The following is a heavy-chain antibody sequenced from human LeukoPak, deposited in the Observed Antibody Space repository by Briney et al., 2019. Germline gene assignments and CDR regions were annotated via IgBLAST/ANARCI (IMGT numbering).Heavy chain of an antibody. Sequence: GGSLRLSCAASGFTFSSYWMSWVRQAPGKGLEWVANIKQDGSEKYYVDSVKGRFTISRDNAKNSLYLQMNSLRAEDTAVYYCAKDQTVVPAAIFDPWGQGTLVTVSS. D-gene: IGHD2-2*01. V-gene: IGHV3-7*03. J-gene: IGHJ5*01. CDR1: GFTFSSYW. CDR2: IKQDGSEK. CDR3: AKDQTVVPAAIFDP.